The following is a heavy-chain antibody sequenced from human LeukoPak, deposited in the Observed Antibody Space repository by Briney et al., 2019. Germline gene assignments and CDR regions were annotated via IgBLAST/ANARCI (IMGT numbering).Heavy chain of an antibody. D-gene: IGHD3-9*01. Sequence: GESLKISCQGSGYSVPNYWIAWVRQMPGKGLSWMGSNYPGDSDTRYSPSFQGQVTISADKSVSTAYLQWSSLKASDTAMYYCARMMQTGYYCYGMDVWGQGTTVTVSS. J-gene: IGHJ6*02. CDR3: ARMMQTGYYCYGMDV. CDR2: NYPGDSDT. V-gene: IGHV5-51*01. CDR1: GYSVPNYW.